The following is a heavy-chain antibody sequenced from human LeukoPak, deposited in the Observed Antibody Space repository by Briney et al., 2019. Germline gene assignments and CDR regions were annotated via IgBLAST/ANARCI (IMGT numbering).Heavy chain of an antibody. V-gene: IGHV3-23*01. CDR1: GFTFSSYA. J-gene: IGHJ4*02. D-gene: IGHD3-10*01. CDR3: AKTGLPYGSGSYHDY. CDR2: ISGSGGST. Sequence: GGSLRLSCAASGFTFSSYAMSWVRQAPGKGLEWVSAISGSGGSTYYADSVKGRFTISRDNSKNTLYLQMNSLRAEDTAVYYCAKTGLPYGSGSYHDYWGQGTLVTVSS.